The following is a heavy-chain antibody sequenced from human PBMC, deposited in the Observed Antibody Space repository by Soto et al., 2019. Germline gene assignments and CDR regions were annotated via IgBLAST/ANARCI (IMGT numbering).Heavy chain of an antibody. J-gene: IGHJ6*02. CDR1: GFTFSSYA. V-gene: IGHV3-30-3*01. Sequence: QVQLVESGGGVVQPGRSLRLSCAASGFTFSSYAMHWVRQAPGKGLEWVAVISYDGSNKYYADSVKGRFTISRDNSKNTLYLQMNSLRAEDTAVYYCARDRGWSYYYYYYGMDVWGQGTTVTVSS. CDR2: ISYDGSNK. D-gene: IGHD2-15*01. CDR3: ARDRGWSYYYYYYGMDV.